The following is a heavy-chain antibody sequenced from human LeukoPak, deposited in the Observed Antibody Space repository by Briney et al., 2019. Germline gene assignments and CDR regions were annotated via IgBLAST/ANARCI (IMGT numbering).Heavy chain of an antibody. Sequence: GGSLRLSCAASGITFSNYEFHWVRQAPGKGPQWVAVISKDGDYEYSIDSEKGRFTISRDNSKNMVYLQMSSLRAEDTAVYYCARVYYDFWSGYSDYWGQGTLVTVSS. CDR2: ISKDGDYE. CDR3: ARVYYDFWSGYSDY. J-gene: IGHJ4*02. CDR1: GITFSNYE. D-gene: IGHD3-3*01. V-gene: IGHV3-30*03.